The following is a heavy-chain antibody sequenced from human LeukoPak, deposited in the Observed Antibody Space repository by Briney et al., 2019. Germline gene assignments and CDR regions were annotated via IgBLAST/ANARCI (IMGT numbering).Heavy chain of an antibody. CDR3: ARHSIAAAGLLYYYYYMDV. CDR2: TSSSGSTI. D-gene: IGHD6-13*01. Sequence: GGSLRLSCAASGFTFSSYEMNWVRQAPGKGLEWVSYTSSSGSTIYYADSVKGRFTISGDNAKNSLYLQMNSLRAEDTAVYYCARHSIAAAGLLYYYYYMDVWGKGTTVTVSS. CDR1: GFTFSSYE. V-gene: IGHV3-48*03. J-gene: IGHJ6*03.